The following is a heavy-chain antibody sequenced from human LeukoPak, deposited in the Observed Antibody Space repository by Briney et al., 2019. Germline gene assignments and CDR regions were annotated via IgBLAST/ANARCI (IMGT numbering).Heavy chain of an antibody. D-gene: IGHD6-13*01. CDR2: ISGYNGNT. Sequence: ASVKVSCKASGYTLTSYGISWVRQAPGQGLEWMGWISGYNGNTKYAQKVQGRVTMTTDTSTSTAYMELRSLRSDDTAVYYCARDRAVATAEIDYWGQGTLVTVSS. V-gene: IGHV1-18*01. CDR3: ARDRAVATAEIDY. CDR1: GYTLTSYG. J-gene: IGHJ4*02.